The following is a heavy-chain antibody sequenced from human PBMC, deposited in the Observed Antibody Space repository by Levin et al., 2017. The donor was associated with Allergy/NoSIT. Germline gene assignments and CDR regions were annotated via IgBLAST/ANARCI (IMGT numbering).Heavy chain of an antibody. V-gene: IGHV3-23*01. CDR1: GFIFSNFG. CDR2: ITGSDSRT. J-gene: IGHJ3*02. CDR3: AKVGAFDI. Sequence: GGSLRLSCVASGFIFSNFGMTWVRQAPGKGLQWVAAITGSDSRTFYADSVKGRFTISRDNSKNTLYLQMNSLRAEDTALYYCAKVGAFDIWGQGTMVTVSS.